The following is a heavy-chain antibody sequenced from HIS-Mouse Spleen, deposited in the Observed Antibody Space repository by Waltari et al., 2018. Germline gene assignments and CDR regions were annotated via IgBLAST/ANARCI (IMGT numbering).Heavy chain of an antibody. CDR3: AREIPYSSSWYDWYFDL. CDR2: IDYSGST. Sequence: QLQLQESGPGLVKPSETLSLTCTVSGGSISSSSYYWGWIRQPPGKGLGWIGSIDYSGSTYYTPALKSRCTLSVETSKNRFYLKLSSVTAADTAVYYCAREIPYSSSWYDWYFDLWGRGTLVTVSS. J-gene: IGHJ2*01. D-gene: IGHD6-13*01. CDR1: GGSISSSSYY. V-gene: IGHV4-39*07.